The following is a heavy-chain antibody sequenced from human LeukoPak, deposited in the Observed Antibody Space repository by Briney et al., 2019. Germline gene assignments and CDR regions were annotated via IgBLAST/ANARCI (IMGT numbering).Heavy chain of an antibody. D-gene: IGHD4-17*01. J-gene: IGHJ4*02. CDR1: GFTFSSYS. V-gene: IGHV3-21*01. Sequence: GGSLRLSCAASGFTFSSYSMNWVRQAPGKGLEWVSSISSSSSYIYYADSVKGRFTSSRDNAKNSLYLQMNSLRAEDTAVYYCARGFEDNGDYRKSFDYWGQGTLDTVSS. CDR2: ISSSSSYI. CDR3: ARGFEDNGDYRKSFDY.